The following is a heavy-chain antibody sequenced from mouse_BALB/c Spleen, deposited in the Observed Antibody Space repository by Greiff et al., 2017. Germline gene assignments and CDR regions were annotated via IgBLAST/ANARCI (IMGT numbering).Heavy chain of an antibody. CDR3: TRDGYSLLFDY. Sequence: QVQLQQSGAELVKPGASVKLSCKASGYTFTSYYMYWVKQRPGQGLEWIGEINPSNGGTNFNEKFKSKATLTVDKSSSTAYMQLSSLTSEDSAVYYCTRDGYSLLFDYWGQGTTLTVSS. CDR1: GYTFTSYY. J-gene: IGHJ2*01. V-gene: IGHV1S81*02. CDR2: INPSNGGT. D-gene: IGHD2-3*01.